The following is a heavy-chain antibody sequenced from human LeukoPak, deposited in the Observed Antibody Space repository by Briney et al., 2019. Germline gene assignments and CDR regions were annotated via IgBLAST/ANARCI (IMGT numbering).Heavy chain of an antibody. CDR3: ARIPGITGTPIFDD. J-gene: IGHJ4*02. CDR2: INHSGSS. D-gene: IGHD1-20*01. CDR1: GGSFSGYY. V-gene: IGHV4-34*01. Sequence: SETLSLTCAVYGGSFSGYYWSWIRQPPGKGLEWIGEINHSGSSNYNPSLKSRGTISVDTSKKQFSLKLSSVTAADTAMYYCARIPGITGTPIFDDWGQGTLVTVSS.